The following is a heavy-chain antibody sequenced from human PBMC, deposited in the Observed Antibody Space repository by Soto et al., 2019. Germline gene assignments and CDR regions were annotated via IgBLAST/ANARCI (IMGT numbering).Heavy chain of an antibody. V-gene: IGHV4-38-2*02. Sequence: SETLSLTCAVSGYSISSGYYWGWIRQPPGKGLEWIGSIYHSGSTYYNPSLKSRVTISVDTSKNQFSLKLSSVTAADTAVYYCARDNYYDSSGYSDYWGQGTLVTVSS. CDR2: IYHSGST. J-gene: IGHJ4*02. CDR3: ARDNYYDSSGYSDY. CDR1: GYSISSGYY. D-gene: IGHD3-22*01.